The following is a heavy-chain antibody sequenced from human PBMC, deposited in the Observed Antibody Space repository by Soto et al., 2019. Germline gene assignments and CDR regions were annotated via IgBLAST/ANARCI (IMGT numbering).Heavy chain of an antibody. J-gene: IGHJ3*02. CDR1: GYTFTDYS. Sequence: QVQLVQSGAEVKKPGASVKVSCKVSGYTFTDYSIHWVRQAPGQGLEWMGWINPNTGGTNSPQDLEGGVTLTRETSISTAYMELRRMRYADTAVYYWAGRDRGGGYALDTWGQGTIITVS. D-gene: IGHD3-16*01. CDR2: INPNTGGT. CDR3: AGRDRGGGYALDT. V-gene: IGHV1-2*02.